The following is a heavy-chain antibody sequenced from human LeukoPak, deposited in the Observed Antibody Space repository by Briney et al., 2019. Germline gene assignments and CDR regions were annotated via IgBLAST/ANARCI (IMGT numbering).Heavy chain of an antibody. CDR1: GFTFSSYA. CDR3: AKDLSYSSSWYSRTNDY. D-gene: IGHD6-13*01. J-gene: IGHJ4*02. Sequence: GGSLRLSCAASGFTFSSYAMSWVRQAPGKGLEWVSAISGSGGSTYYADSVKGRFTISRDNSKNTLYLQMNSLRAEDTAVYYRAKDLSYSSSWYSRTNDYWGQGTLVTVSS. V-gene: IGHV3-23*01. CDR2: ISGSGGST.